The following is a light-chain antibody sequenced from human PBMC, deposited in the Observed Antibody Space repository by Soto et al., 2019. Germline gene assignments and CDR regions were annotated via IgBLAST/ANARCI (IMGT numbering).Light chain of an antibody. CDR1: SSDVGFYNY. CDR2: EVT. CDR3: CSYTTSSTRV. Sequence: ALTQPASVSGSPGQSIAISCTGSSSDVGFYNYISWYQQHPGKVPKLIIYEVTNRPSGVSNRFSGSKSGNTASLTISGLQAEDEADYYCCSYTTSSTRVFGTGTKVTVL. V-gene: IGLV2-14*01. J-gene: IGLJ1*01.